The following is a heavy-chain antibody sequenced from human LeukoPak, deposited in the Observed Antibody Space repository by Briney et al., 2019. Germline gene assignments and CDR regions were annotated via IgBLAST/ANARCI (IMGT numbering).Heavy chain of an antibody. CDR3: ARGAAAGDIDY. V-gene: IGHV4-30-4*01. D-gene: IGHD6-13*01. CDR2: IYYSGRT. CDR1: GGSISSGDYY. J-gene: IGHJ4*02. Sequence: SETLSLTCTVSGGSISSGDYYWSWIRQPPGKGLEWLGYIYYSGRTYYNPSLKSRLSISVDTSKNQFSLKLSSVTAADTAVYYCARGAAAGDIDYWGQGTLVTVSS.